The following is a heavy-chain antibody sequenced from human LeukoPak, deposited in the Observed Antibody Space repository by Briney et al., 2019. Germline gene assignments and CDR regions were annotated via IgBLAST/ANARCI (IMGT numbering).Heavy chain of an antibody. Sequence: PGRSLRLSCAASGFTFSIYGMHWVRQAPGKGLEWVAVIWYDGSNKYYADSVKGRFTISRDNSKNTLYLQMNSLRAEDTAVYYCARGGMGQGFYYGMDVWGKGTTVTVSS. CDR1: GFTFSIYG. V-gene: IGHV3-33*01. CDR2: IWYDGSNK. J-gene: IGHJ6*04. CDR3: ARGGMGQGFYYGMDV. D-gene: IGHD1-26*01.